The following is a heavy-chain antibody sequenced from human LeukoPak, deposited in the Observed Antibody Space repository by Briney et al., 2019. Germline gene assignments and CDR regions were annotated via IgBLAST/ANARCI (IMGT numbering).Heavy chain of an antibody. V-gene: IGHV3-20*04. CDR2: INWNGGST. D-gene: IGHD3-22*01. CDR3: TTDPTPRGTYYYDSSGYYSLDY. CDR1: GFTFDDYG. Sequence: PGGSLRLSCAASGFTFDDYGMSWVRQAPGKGLEWVSGINWNGGSTGYADSVKGRFTISRDNAKNSLYLQMNSLKTEDTAVYYCTTDPTPRGTYYYDSSGYYSLDYWGQGTLVTVSS. J-gene: IGHJ4*02.